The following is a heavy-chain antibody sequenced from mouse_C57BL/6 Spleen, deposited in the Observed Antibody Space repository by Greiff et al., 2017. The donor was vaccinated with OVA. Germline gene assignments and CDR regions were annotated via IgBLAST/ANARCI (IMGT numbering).Heavy chain of an antibody. D-gene: IGHD1-1*01. CDR1: GYSITSGYY. V-gene: IGHV3-6*01. CDR2: ISYDGSN. Sequence: EVQLQQSGPGLVKPSQSLSLTCSVTGYSITSGYYWNWIRQFPGNNLEWMGYISYDGSNNYNPSLKNRISITRDTSKNQFFLKLNSVTTEDTATYYCARGDYGSSFHFDYWGQGTTLTVSS. CDR3: ARGDYGSSFHFDY. J-gene: IGHJ2*01.